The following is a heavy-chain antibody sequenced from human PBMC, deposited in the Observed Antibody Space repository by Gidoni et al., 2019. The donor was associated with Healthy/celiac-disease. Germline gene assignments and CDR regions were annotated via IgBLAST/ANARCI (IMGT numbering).Heavy chain of an antibody. D-gene: IGHD4-17*01. Sequence: EVQLVQSGAEVKKPGESLKISCKGSGYSFTSYWIGWVRQMPGKGLEWMGIIYPGDSDTRYSPSFQGQVTISADKSISTAYLQWSSLKASDTAMYYCARHVLGVLPQGGDYVLDYWGQGTLVTVSS. CDR3: ARHVLGVLPQGGDYVLDY. CDR2: IYPGDSDT. V-gene: IGHV5-51*01. CDR1: GYSFTSYW. J-gene: IGHJ4*02.